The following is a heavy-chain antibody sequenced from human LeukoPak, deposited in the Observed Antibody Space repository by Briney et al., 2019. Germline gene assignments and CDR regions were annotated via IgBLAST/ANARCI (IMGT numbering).Heavy chain of an antibody. V-gene: IGHV1-18*01. J-gene: IGHJ4*02. CDR3: ARVVPRRLSGWYNY. D-gene: IGHD6-19*01. Sequence: GASVKVSCKASGYTFTSYAMNRVRQAPGQGLEWMGWISAYNGNTNYAQKLQGRVTMTTDTSTSTAYMELRSLRSDDTAVYYCARVVPRRLSGWYNYWGQGTLVTVSS. CDR2: ISAYNGNT. CDR1: GYTFTSYA.